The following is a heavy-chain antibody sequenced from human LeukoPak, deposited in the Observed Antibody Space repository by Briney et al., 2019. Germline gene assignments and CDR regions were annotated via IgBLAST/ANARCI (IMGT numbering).Heavy chain of an antibody. Sequence: SETLSLTCAVYGGSFSGYYWSWIRQPPGKGLEWIGEVNHSGSTNYNPSLKSRVNISVDTSKNQFSLKLSSATAADTAVYYCARGGGYCSGGSCYDGYWGQGTLVTVSS. J-gene: IGHJ4*02. V-gene: IGHV4-34*01. CDR1: GGSFSGYY. CDR3: ARGGGYCSGGSCYDGY. CDR2: VNHSGST. D-gene: IGHD2-15*01.